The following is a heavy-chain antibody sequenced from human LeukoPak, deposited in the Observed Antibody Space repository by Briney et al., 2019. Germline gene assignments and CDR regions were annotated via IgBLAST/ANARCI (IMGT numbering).Heavy chain of an antibody. D-gene: IGHD6-6*01. CDR2: INHSGST. V-gene: IGHV4-34*01. Sequence: SETLSLTCAVYGGSFSGYYWSWIRQPPGKGLEWIGEINHSGSTNCNPSLKSRVTISVDTSKNQFSLKLSSVTAADTAVYYCVRVGGSYPYGMDVWGQGTTVTVSS. CDR3: VRVGGSYPYGMDV. J-gene: IGHJ6*02. CDR1: GGSFSGYY.